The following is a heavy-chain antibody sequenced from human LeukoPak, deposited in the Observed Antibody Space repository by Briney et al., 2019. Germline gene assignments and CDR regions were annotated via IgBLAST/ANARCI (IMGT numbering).Heavy chain of an antibody. Sequence: GGSLRLSCAASGFTFNTYTMNWVRQAPGKGLEWVSYISSSSSTIYYADSVKGRFTISRDNAKNSLYLQMNSLRDEDTAVYYCARDPEYCSGGSCYGYWGQGTLVTVSS. CDR1: GFTFNTYT. D-gene: IGHD2-15*01. J-gene: IGHJ4*02. V-gene: IGHV3-48*02. CDR2: ISSSSSTI. CDR3: ARDPEYCSGGSCYGY.